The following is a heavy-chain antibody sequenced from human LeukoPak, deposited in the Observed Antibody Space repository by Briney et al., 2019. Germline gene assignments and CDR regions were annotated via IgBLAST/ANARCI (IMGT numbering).Heavy chain of an antibody. V-gene: IGHV3-23*01. CDR1: GFTFSSYG. CDR3: AKLAVRGVIMTYFDY. D-gene: IGHD3-10*01. J-gene: IGHJ4*02. Sequence: GGSLRLSCAASGFTFSSYGMTWARQAPGKGMEWVSAISGSGGSTYYADSVEGRFSISRDNSENTLFLHMNSLRAEDTAVYYCAKLAVRGVIMTYFDYWGQGTLVTVSS. CDR2: ISGSGGST.